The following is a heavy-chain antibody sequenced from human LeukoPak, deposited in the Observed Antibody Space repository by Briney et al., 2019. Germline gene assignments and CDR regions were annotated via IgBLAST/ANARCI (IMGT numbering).Heavy chain of an antibody. Sequence: GGSLRLSCAASGFTFSSYSMNWVRQAPGKGLEWVSYISSSGSTIYYADSVRGRFTISRDNAKNSLYLQMNSLRAEDTAVYYCARELDYDSSGYHAYYFDYWGQGTLVTVSS. V-gene: IGHV3-48*04. D-gene: IGHD3-22*01. CDR2: ISSSGSTI. J-gene: IGHJ4*02. CDR1: GFTFSSYS. CDR3: ARELDYDSSGYHAYYFDY.